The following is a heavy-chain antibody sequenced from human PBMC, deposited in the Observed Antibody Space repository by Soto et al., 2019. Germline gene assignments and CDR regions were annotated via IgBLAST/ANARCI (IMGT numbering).Heavy chain of an antibody. CDR2: IKSKTDGGTT. J-gene: IGHJ6*02. V-gene: IGHV3-15*01. Sequence: GGALRLSCAASGFTFSNAWMSWVRQAPGKGLEWVGRIKSKTDGGTTDYAAPVKGRFTISRDDSKNTLYLQMNRLKTEDTAVYYCTTGLSSSGWYPGDYYGMDVWGQGTTVTVSS. CDR1: GFTFSNAW. CDR3: TTGLSSSGWYPGDYYGMDV. D-gene: IGHD6-19*01.